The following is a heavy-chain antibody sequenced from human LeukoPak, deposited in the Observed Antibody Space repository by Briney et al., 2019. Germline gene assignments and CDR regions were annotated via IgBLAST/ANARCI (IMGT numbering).Heavy chain of an antibody. CDR2: FDPEDGET. J-gene: IGHJ6*04. CDR1: GYTLTEIS. CDR3: ATDGSAYYYGSGSRGGMDV. D-gene: IGHD3-10*01. V-gene: IGHV1-24*01. Sequence: ASVKVSCKVSGYTLTEISMHWVRQAPGKGLEWVGGFDPEDGETIYAQKFQGRVTMTEDTSTDTAYMELSSLRSEDTAVYYCATDGSAYYYGSGSRGGMDVWGKGTTVTVPS.